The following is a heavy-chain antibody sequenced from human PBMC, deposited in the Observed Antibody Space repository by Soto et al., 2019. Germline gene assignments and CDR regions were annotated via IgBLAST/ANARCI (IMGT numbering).Heavy chain of an antibody. J-gene: IGHJ4*02. CDR2: IHPGDSDT. V-gene: IGHV5-51*01. D-gene: IGHD1-1*01. CDR3: ASPGQNRDRPLAF. CDR1: GYFFSSQW. Sequence: GESLQISCKGSGYFFSSQWIAWVRLMPGKGLEWMGIIHPGDSDTRYSPSFQGQVTISVDGSINTAYLQSRSLEASDTAVYYCASPGQNRDRPLAFWGQGTQVTVS.